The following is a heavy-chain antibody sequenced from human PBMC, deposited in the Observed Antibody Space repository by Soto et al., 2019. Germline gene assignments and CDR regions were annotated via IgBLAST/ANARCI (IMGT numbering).Heavy chain of an antibody. Sequence: VGVLRISCAASRFTCSSYWMSWVRQAPGKGLEWVANIKQDGSEKYYVDSVKGRFTLSRDNAKNSLYLQMNSLRAEDTAVYYCARDDHDAFDIWGQRTMVT. CDR3: ARDDHDAFDI. CDR2: IKQDGSEK. CDR1: RFTCSSYW. J-gene: IGHJ3*02. V-gene: IGHV3-7*03.